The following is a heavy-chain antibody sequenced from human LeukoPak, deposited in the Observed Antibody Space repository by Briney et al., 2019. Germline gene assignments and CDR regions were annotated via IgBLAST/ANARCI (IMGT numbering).Heavy chain of an antibody. CDR1: GFTFSDYY. V-gene: IGHV3-7*03. J-gene: IGHJ4*02. D-gene: IGHD3-10*01. CDR2: IKEDGSEK. CDR3: ASVLWFGGIFFDY. Sequence: GGSLRLSCAASGFTFSDYYMSWIRQAPGRGLAWVANIKEDGSEKNYVDSVKGRFTISRDNAKNSLYLQMNSLRAEDTAVYYCASVLWFGGIFFDYWGQGTLVTVSS.